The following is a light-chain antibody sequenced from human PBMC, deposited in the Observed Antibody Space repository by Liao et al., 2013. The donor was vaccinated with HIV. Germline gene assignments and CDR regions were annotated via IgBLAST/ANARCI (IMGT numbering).Light chain of an antibody. CDR1: NIGSKS. CDR3: QVWDSSSDHVV. V-gene: IGLV3-21*04. CDR2: YDR. J-gene: IGLJ2*01. Sequence: SYVLTQPPSVSVAPGKTARITCGGNNIGSKSVHWYQQKPGQAPVVVIYYDRDRPSGIPERFSGSNSGNTATLTISRVEGGDEADYYCQVWDSSSDHVVFGGGTKLTVL.